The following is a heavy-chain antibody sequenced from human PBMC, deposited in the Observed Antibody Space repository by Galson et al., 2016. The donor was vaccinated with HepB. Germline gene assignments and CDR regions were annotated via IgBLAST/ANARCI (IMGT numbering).Heavy chain of an antibody. J-gene: IGHJ4*02. Sequence: SLRLSCAASGFPFSRSWIHWVRQAPGKGLVWVSHINSDGSTTNYADSVKGRFTISRDNARNMVFLQMNNLRDEDTAIYYCVRHMSVGLRWFLDFWGQGTRVSVSS. CDR1: GFPFSRSW. CDR3: VRHMSVGLRWFLDF. CDR2: INSDGSTT. D-gene: IGHD4-23*01. V-gene: IGHV3-74*01.